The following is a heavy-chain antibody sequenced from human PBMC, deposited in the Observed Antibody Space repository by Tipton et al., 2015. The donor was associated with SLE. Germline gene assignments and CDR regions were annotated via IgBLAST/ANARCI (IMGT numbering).Heavy chain of an antibody. D-gene: IGHD3-3*01. Sequence: TLSLTCAVYGGSFSGYYWNWIRQPPGKGLEWIGEINHSGSTNYNPSLKSRLTISVDMSKNQLSLKMSSVTAADTAVYYCARPLEWLSYDAFDFWGQGTMVTVSS. CDR1: GGSFSGYY. CDR3: ARPLEWLSYDAFDF. V-gene: IGHV4-34*01. J-gene: IGHJ3*01. CDR2: INHSGST.